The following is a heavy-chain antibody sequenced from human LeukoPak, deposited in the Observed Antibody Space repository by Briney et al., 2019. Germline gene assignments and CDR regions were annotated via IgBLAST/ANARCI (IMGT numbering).Heavy chain of an antibody. J-gene: IGHJ5*02. CDR1: GGSISSSSYY. CDR2: VCYSVST. D-gene: IGHD2-15*01. V-gene: IGHV4-39*07. Sequence: SETLSLTCTVSGGSISSSSYYWGWIRQPPGKGLGWIGSVCYSVSTYYNPSLKSRVTISVDTSKSQFSLPLRSVTAADTAVYYCARDHIVVVVPATYHNNWLHPWGQGTLVTVPS. CDR3: ARDHIVVVVPATYHNNWLHP.